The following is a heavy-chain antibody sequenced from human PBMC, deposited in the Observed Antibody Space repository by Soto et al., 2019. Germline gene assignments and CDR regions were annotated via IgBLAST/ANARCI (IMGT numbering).Heavy chain of an antibody. CDR2: INPNSGGT. J-gene: IGHJ6*02. D-gene: IGHD6-19*01. CDR1: GYTFTGYY. V-gene: IGHV1-2*02. CDR3: ARDWAVAGGDYYYYGMDV. Sequence: ASVKVSCKASGYTFTGYYMHWVRQAPGQGLEWMGWINPNSGGTNYAQKFQGRVTMTRDTSISTAYMELSRLRSDDTAVYYCARDWAVAGGDYYYYGMDVWGQGTMVTVSS.